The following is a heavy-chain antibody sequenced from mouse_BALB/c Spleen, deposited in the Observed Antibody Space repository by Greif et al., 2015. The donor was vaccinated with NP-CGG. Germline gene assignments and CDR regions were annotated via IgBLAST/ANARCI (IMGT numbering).Heavy chain of an antibody. J-gene: IGHJ2*01. CDR2: INPYNDGT. Sequence: EVKLVESGPELVKPGASVKMSCKASGYTFTSYVMHWVKQKPGQGLEWIGYINPYNDGTKYNEKFKGKATLTSDKSSSTAYMELSSLTSEDSAVYYCAKIDGYYVYFDYWGQGTTLTVSS. CDR1: GYTFTSYV. CDR3: AKIDGYYVYFDY. D-gene: IGHD2-3*01. V-gene: IGHV1-14*01.